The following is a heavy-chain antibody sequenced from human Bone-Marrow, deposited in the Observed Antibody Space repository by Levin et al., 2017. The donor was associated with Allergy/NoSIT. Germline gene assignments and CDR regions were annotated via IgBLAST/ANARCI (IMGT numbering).Heavy chain of an antibody. J-gene: IGHJ4*02. V-gene: IGHV3-23*01. CDR2: ISDSGAST. CDR1: GFTLSDSA. D-gene: IGHD2-15*01. Sequence: GGSLRLSCAGSGFTLSDSAMSWVRQAPGEGLVWVSGISDSGASTYYADSVKGRFTISRDISTNRVFLHMNSLSAEDTALYYCAGGSYCSGGTCYSRLGYWGQGILVTVSS. CDR3: AGGSYCSGGTCYSRLGY.